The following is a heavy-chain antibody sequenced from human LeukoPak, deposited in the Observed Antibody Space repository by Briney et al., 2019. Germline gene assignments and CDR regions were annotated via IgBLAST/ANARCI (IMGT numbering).Heavy chain of an antibody. CDR2: IIPIFGIA. Sequence: SVKVSCKASGGTFSSYAISWVRQAPGQGLEWMGRIIPIFGIADYAQKFQGRVTITADKSTSTAYMELSSLRSEDTAVYYCAGPFGVVSPEDYYGMDVWGQGTTVTVSS. CDR1: GGTFSSYA. D-gene: IGHD3-3*01. J-gene: IGHJ6*02. CDR3: AGPFGVVSPEDYYGMDV. V-gene: IGHV1-69*04.